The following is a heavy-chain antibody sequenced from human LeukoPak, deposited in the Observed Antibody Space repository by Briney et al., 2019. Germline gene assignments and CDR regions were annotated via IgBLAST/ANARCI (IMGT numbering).Heavy chain of an antibody. J-gene: IGHJ4*02. CDR2: IIPIFGTA. CDR1: GGTFSSYA. Sequence: ASVKVSCKASGGTFSSYAISWVRQAPGQGLEWMGGIIPIFGTANYAQKFQGRVTITADESTSTAYMELSSLRSEDTAVYYCATGSITMVRGVIMPFDYWGQGTLVTVSS. D-gene: IGHD3-10*01. V-gene: IGHV1-69*13. CDR3: ATGSITMVRGVIMPFDY.